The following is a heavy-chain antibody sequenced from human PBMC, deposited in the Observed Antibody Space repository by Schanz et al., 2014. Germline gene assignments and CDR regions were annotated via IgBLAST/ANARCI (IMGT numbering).Heavy chain of an antibody. V-gene: IGHV1-46*01. J-gene: IGHJ6*02. D-gene: IGHD6-19*01. CDR2: INPSGGST. Sequence: QVQLLQSGAEVKKPGASVKVSCKASGYTFVSYSMHWVRQAPGQGLEWMGMINPSGGSTTYAQKFQGRVTMTRDASTSTVYMELSSLGTEDTAVYYCTRLRRADPNGFDVWGQGTTVTVS. CDR1: GYTFVSYS. CDR3: TRLRRADPNGFDV.